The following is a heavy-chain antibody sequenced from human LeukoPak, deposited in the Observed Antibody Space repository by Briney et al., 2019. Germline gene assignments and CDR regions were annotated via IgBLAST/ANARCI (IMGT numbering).Heavy chain of an antibody. J-gene: IGHJ6*03. D-gene: IGHD5-12*01. V-gene: IGHV4-59*01. CDR2: IYYTGST. CDR3: ARAFGYSGYYYMDV. Sequence: SETLSLTCTVSGGSISRYYWSWIRQPPGKRLEWIGYIYYTGSTNYNPSLKSRVTISVDTSKNQFSLKLSSVTAADTAVYYCARAFGYSGYYYMDVWGKGTTVTVSS. CDR1: GGSISRYY.